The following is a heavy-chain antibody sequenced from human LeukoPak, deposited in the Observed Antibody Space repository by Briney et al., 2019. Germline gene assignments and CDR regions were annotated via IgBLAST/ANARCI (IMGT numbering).Heavy chain of an antibody. CDR1: GDSISSSSYY. CDR3: ARDLQEAPNDYGDRPFDY. V-gene: IGHV4-39*07. Sequence: PSETLSLTCTVSGDSISSSSYYWGWIRQPPGKGLEWIGGIYYSGGTYYNPSLKSRVTISVDTSKNQFSLKLSSVTAADTAVYYCARDLQEAPNDYGDRPFDYWGQGTLVTVSS. D-gene: IGHD4-17*01. J-gene: IGHJ4*02. CDR2: IYYSGGT.